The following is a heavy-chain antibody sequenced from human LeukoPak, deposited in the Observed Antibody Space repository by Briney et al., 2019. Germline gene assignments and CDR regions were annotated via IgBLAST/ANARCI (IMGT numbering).Heavy chain of an antibody. V-gene: IGHV3-30*01. CDR3: ARGAGTTVYYIDV. D-gene: IGHD1-7*01. CDR2: ISNDGTNK. CDR1: GFTFSTFP. Sequence: PGRSLRLSCAASGFTFSTFPMHWVRQAPGKGLQWVAVISNDGTNKYYADSVKGRFTISRDNSKNTLFLQMNSLTTEDTAVYYCARGAGTTVYYIDVWAMGPRSPSP. J-gene: IGHJ6*03.